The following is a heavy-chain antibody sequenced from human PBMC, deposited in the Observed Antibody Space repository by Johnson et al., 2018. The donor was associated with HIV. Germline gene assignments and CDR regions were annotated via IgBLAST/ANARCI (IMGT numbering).Heavy chain of an antibody. CDR1: GFTFSDYY. V-gene: IGHV3-11*04. CDR2: ISSSGSTI. J-gene: IGHJ3*02. CDR3: AKNFGKILAAGGLEVGNAFDI. D-gene: IGHD6-13*01. Sequence: QVQLVESGGGLVKPGGSLRLSCAASGFTFSDYYMSWIRQVPGKGLVCVSYISSSGSTIYYADSVKGRLTTSRHNAKNSLYLQMNSLRAEDTAVYYCAKNFGKILAAGGLEVGNAFDIWGQGTMVTVSS.